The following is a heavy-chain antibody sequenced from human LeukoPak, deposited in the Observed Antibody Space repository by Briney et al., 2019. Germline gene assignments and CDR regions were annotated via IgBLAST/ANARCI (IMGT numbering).Heavy chain of an antibody. D-gene: IGHD6-13*01. J-gene: IGHJ4*02. CDR3: ARDDARSSSWYGS. V-gene: IGHV3-23*01. Sequence: GGSLRLSCAASGFTFSTYAMSWVRQAPGKGLKWVSTISGSGASTFYADSVKGRFTISRDNSKNTLYLQMNSLRAEDTAVYYCARDDARSSSWYGSWGQGTLVTVSS. CDR1: GFTFSTYA. CDR2: ISGSGAST.